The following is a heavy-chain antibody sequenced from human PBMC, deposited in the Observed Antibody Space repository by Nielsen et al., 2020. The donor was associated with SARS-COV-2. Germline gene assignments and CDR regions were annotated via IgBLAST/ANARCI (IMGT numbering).Heavy chain of an antibody. D-gene: IGHD2-21*01. V-gene: IGHV3-21*06. CDR1: GFTFSNYA. Sequence: GESLKISCAASGFTFSNYAMNWVRQAPGKGLEWVSSITKNSLYIYYADSVKGRFTISRDHSTSTLYLQMNSLRAEDTATYFCGGSEEGDYYYSYYYMDVWGKGTTVTVSS. J-gene: IGHJ6*03. CDR3: GGSEEGDYYYSYYYMDV. CDR2: ITKNSLYI.